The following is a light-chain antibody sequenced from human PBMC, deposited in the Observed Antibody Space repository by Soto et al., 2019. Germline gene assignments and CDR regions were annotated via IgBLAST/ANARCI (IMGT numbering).Light chain of an antibody. CDR1: QSISSW. Sequence: DIHMTQSXSTLSASVGDRVTITCRASQSISSWLAWYQQKPGKAPKLLIYDASSLESGVPSRFSGSGSGTEFTLTISSLQPDDFATYYCQQYNSYPSFGPGTKVDIK. V-gene: IGKV1-5*01. CDR3: QQYNSYPS. CDR2: DAS. J-gene: IGKJ3*01.